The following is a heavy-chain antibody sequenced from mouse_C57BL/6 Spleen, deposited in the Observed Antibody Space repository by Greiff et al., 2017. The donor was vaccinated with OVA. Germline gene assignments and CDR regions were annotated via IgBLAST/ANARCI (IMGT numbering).Heavy chain of an antibody. V-gene: IGHV1-19*01. D-gene: IGHD1-1*01. Sequence: EVKLQESGPVLVKPGASVKMSCKASGYTFTDYYMNWVKQSHGKSLEWIGVINPYNGGTSYNQKFKGKATLTVDKSSSTAYMELNSLTSEDSAVYYCARGPHYYGSSYGTFDYWGQGTTLTVSS. CDR3: ARGPHYYGSSYGTFDY. CDR2: INPYNGGT. CDR1: GYTFTDYY. J-gene: IGHJ2*01.